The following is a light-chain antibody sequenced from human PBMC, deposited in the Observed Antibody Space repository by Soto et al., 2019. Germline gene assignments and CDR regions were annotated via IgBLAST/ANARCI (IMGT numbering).Light chain of an antibody. CDR2: KAS. CDR1: QSISSW. J-gene: IGKJ1*01. Sequence: DIQMTQSPSTLSASVGDRVTITCRASQSISSWLAWYQQKPGKAPKLLIYKASSIESGVPSRFSGSGSGTEFTLTISSLQPDDFATYYCQQYNSYSGTFGQGTKVEIK. CDR3: QQYNSYSGT. V-gene: IGKV1-5*03.